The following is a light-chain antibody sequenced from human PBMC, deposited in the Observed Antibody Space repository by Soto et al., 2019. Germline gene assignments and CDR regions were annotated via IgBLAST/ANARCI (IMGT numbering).Light chain of an antibody. J-gene: IGKJ5*01. CDR2: AAS. CDR3: QQLNSYPQT. CDR1: EDISTW. V-gene: IGKV1-12*01. Sequence: DIQMTQSPSSVSASVGDRVTITCRSSEDISTWLAWYQKKPGKAPILLIYAASSLQSGVPSRFSGSGSGPDFTLTISSLQPEDSATYFCQQLNSYPQTFGQGTLLEI.